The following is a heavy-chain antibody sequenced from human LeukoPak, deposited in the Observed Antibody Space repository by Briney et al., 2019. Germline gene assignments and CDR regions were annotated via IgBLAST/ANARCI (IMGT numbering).Heavy chain of an antibody. V-gene: IGHV1-24*01. J-gene: IGHJ3*02. CDR1: GYTLTELS. Sequence: ASVKVSCKVSGYTLTELSMHWVRQAPGKGLEWMGGFDPEDGETIYAQKFQGRVTMTEDTSTDTAYMELSSLRSEDTAVYYCATDYLAGTAATVPAFDIWGQGTMVTVSS. CDR3: ATDYLAGTAATVPAFDI. D-gene: IGHD6-13*01. CDR2: FDPEDGET.